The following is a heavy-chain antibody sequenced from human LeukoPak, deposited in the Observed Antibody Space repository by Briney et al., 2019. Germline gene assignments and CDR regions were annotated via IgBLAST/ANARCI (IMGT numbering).Heavy chain of an antibody. Sequence: ASVKVSCKASGYTFTSYDINWVRQATGQGLEWMGWMNPNSGNTGYAQKFQGRVTITRNTSISTAYMELSSLRSEDTAVCYCAGRLRSTDYYYYMDVWGKGTTVTVSS. D-gene: IGHD5-12*01. CDR3: AGRLRSTDYYYYMDV. J-gene: IGHJ6*03. CDR2: MNPNSGNT. V-gene: IGHV1-8*03. CDR1: GYTFTSYD.